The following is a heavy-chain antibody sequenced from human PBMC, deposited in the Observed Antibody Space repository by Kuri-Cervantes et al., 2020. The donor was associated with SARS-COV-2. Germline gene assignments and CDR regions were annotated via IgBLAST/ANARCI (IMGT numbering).Heavy chain of an antibody. J-gene: IGHJ4*01. CDR1: GFFFGAYS. Sequence: GGSLRLSCAASGFFFGAYSMHWVRQAPGKGLEWVGRIYSESDAAQYAAPDGGTTDYAAPMKDRFIISRDDSKNTLFLQMNFLQTEDTAVYYCATGPLDYWGHGTLVTVSS. V-gene: IGHV3-15*01. CDR3: ATGPLDY. CDR2: IYSESDAAQYAAPDGGTT.